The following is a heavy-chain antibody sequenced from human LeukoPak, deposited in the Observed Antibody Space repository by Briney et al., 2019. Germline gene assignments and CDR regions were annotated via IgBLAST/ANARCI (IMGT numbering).Heavy chain of an antibody. Sequence: GASVKVSCKASGYTFTTFAMNWVRQAPGQGLEWMGWINTNTGNPTYARGFTGRSVFSLATSVSTAYLQISSLKSEDTAVYYCARTSDNYYASGGILDYWAREPWSPSPQ. V-gene: IGHV7-4-1*02. J-gene: IGHJ4*02. CDR3: ARTSDNYYASGGILDY. CDR1: GYTFTTFA. CDR2: INTNTGNP. D-gene: IGHD3-10*01.